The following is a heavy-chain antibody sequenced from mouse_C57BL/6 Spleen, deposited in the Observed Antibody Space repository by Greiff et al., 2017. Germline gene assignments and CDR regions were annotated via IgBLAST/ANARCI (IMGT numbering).Heavy chain of an antibody. D-gene: IGHD1-1*01. Sequence: QVQLQQPGAELVMPGASVKLSCKASGYTFTSYWMHWVKQRPGQGLEWIGEIDPSDSYTNYNQKFKGKSTLTVDKSSSTAYMQLSSLTSEDSAVYYCGRELRYFDYWGQGTTLTVSS. V-gene: IGHV1-69*01. CDR1: GYTFTSYW. CDR3: GRELRYFDY. J-gene: IGHJ2*01. CDR2: IDPSDSYT.